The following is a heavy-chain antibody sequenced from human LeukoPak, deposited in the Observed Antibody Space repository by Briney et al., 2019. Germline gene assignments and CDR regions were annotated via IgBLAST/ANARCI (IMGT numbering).Heavy chain of an antibody. V-gene: IGHV4-59*12. Sequence: SETLSLTCTLSGDTLSTYSWNWIRQTPGRGLEWIGHISLGNSEYNPPSECRFTVSVDRSKNEFYLRLTSVTAAATALYFCARDKRHSYGKYFDAWSEGALVSVSS. J-gene: IGHJ4*02. CDR3: ARDKRHSYGKYFDA. D-gene: IGHD5-18*01. CDR1: GDTLSTYS. CDR2: ISLGNS.